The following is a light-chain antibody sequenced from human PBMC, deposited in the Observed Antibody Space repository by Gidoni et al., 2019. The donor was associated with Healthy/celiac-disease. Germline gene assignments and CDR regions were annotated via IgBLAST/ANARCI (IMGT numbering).Light chain of an antibody. CDR2: AAS. Sequence: DIQMTPSPSSLSASVGDRVTITCRASQSISSYLNWYQQNPGKAPKLLIYAASSLQSGVPSRFSGSGAGTDFTLTISSLQPEDFATYYCQQSYSTPGTFGQGTKLEIK. J-gene: IGKJ2*02. CDR1: QSISSY. CDR3: QQSYSTPGT. V-gene: IGKV1-39*01.